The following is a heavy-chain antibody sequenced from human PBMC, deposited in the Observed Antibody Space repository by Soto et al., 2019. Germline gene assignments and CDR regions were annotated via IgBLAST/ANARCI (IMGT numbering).Heavy chain of an antibody. CDR2: IKSKTDGGTT. D-gene: IGHD3-16*02. CDR3: TTAPYSYYDYVWGSYRYTDY. J-gene: IGHJ4*02. V-gene: IGHV3-15*01. Sequence: PGGSLRLSCAASGFTFSDAWMSWVRQAPGKGLEWVGRIKSKTDGGTTDYAAPVKGRFTISRDDSKNTLYLQMNSLKTEDTAVYYCTTAPYSYYDYVWGSYRYTDYWGQGTLVTVSS. CDR1: GFTFSDAW.